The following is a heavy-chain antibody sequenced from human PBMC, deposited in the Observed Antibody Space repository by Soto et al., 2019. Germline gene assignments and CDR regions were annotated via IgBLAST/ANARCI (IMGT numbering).Heavy chain of an antibody. CDR2: ISGSGGTT. CDR3: AKDGYISSWPPTHFDY. J-gene: IGHJ4*02. Sequence: HPGGSLRLSCAASGFTFSSYAMSWVRQAPGKGLEWVSAISGSGGTTSYADSVKGRFTISRDNSKNTLYLQMNSLRAEDTAAYYCAKDGYISSWPPTHFDYWGQETLVTVSS. CDR1: GFTFSSYA. D-gene: IGHD6-13*01. V-gene: IGHV3-23*01.